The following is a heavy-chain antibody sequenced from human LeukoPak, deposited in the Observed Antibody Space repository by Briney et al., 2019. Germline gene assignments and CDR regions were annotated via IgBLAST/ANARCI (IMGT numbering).Heavy chain of an antibody. V-gene: IGHV3-30*19. Sequence: PGGSLRLSCAASGFTFSSYDMHWVRQAPGKGLEWVAVISYDGSNKYYADSVKGRFTISRDNSKNTLYLQMNSLRAEDTAVYYCAGDRSPMIVVVMFDYWGQGTLVTVSS. CDR3: AGDRSPMIVVVMFDY. CDR1: GFTFSSYD. J-gene: IGHJ4*02. CDR2: ISYDGSNK. D-gene: IGHD3-22*01.